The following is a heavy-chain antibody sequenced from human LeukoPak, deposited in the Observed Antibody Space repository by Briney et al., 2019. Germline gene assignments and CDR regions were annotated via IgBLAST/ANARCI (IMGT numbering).Heavy chain of an antibody. Sequence: GGSLRLSCAASGFTFSHYWLHWVRQAPGKGLVWVSRINSDGSSTTYADSVKGRFTISRDNAKNTLYLQMNSLRAEDTAVYYCARDPHGYWWFDPWGQGTLVTVSS. D-gene: IGHD5-18*01. CDR3: ARDPHGYWWFDP. CDR1: GFTFSHYW. CDR2: INSDGSST. V-gene: IGHV3-74*03. J-gene: IGHJ5*02.